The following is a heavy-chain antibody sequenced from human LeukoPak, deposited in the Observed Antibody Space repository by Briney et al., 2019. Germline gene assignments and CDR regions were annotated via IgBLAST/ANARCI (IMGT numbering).Heavy chain of an antibody. CDR3: ARDHSTTGMYN. J-gene: IGHJ4*02. CDR2: TYSGGIT. D-gene: IGHD1-26*01. Sequence: GGSLRLSCAASGFTVSSNYISWVRQAPGKGLEWVSVTYSGGITYYADSVKGRFTISRDNSKNMLYLQMNSLSAEDTAVYYCARDHSTTGMYNWGQGTLVTVSS. CDR1: GFTVSSNY. V-gene: IGHV3-53*01.